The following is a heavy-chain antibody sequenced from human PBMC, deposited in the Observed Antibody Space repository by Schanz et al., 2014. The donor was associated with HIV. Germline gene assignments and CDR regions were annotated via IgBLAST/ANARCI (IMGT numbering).Heavy chain of an antibody. D-gene: IGHD1-1*01. J-gene: IGHJ5*02. V-gene: IGHV3-33*05. CDR2: ISYDGSNK. CDR1: GFIFANHV. CDR3: ARDQGTTWTSGGNWFDP. Sequence: QVQLVESGGGVVQSGTSLRLSCTASGFIFANHVMHWVRQAPGKGLEWVALISYDGSNKYYADSVKGRFTVSRDNSKNTNTLYLQMNSLRAEDTAVYYCARDQGTTWTSGGNWFDPWGQGTLVTVSS.